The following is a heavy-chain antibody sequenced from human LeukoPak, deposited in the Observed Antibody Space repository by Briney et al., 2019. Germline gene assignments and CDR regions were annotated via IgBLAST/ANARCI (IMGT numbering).Heavy chain of an antibody. D-gene: IGHD6-19*01. Sequence: SETLSLTCTVSGGSISRYYWSWIRQPPGKGLEWIGYIYYSGSTNYNAALKSRGTISVEKSKNKLSLKLRTVAAADTTVYYCAAFRQWLVILDYWGQGALVTVSS. J-gene: IGHJ4*02. CDR1: GGSISRYY. CDR2: IYYSGST. V-gene: IGHV4-59*08. CDR3: AAFRQWLVILDY.